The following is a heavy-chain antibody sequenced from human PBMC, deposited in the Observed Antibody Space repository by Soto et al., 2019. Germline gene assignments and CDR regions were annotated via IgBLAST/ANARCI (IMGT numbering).Heavy chain of an antibody. J-gene: IGHJ6*03. CDR3: ARQITFRVTTPYYYMDV. D-gene: IGHD4-17*01. CDR1: GGSISSYY. V-gene: IGHV4-59*08. Sequence: SETLPLTCTVSGGSISSYYWIWIRQPPGKGLEWIGYIYYSGSTNYNPSLKSRVTISVDTSKNQFSLKLSSVTAADTAVYYCARQITFRVTTPYYYMDVWGKGTTVTVSS. CDR2: IYYSGST.